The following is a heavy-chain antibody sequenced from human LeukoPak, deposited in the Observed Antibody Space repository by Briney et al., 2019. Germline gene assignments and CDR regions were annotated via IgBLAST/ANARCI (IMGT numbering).Heavy chain of an antibody. D-gene: IGHD1-26*01. J-gene: IGHJ4*02. Sequence: SETLSLTCTVSGGSISSGGYYWNWIRQHPGKGLEWIGYIYYSGSTYYNPSLKSRVTIPVDTSKNQFSLKLSSVTAADTAVYYCARGGGSGSREFDYWGQGTLVTVSS. CDR3: ARGGGSGSREFDY. V-gene: IGHV4-31*03. CDR1: GGSISSGGYY. CDR2: IYYSGST.